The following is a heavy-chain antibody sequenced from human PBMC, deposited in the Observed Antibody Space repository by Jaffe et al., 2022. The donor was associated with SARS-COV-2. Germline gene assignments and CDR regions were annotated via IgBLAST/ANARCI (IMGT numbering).Heavy chain of an antibody. V-gene: IGHV1-46*01. CDR1: GYTFTSYY. D-gene: IGHD3-10*01. CDR3: ARDMRGAPEYYYGSGSFGY. CDR2: INPSGGST. Sequence: QVQLVQSGAEVKKPGASVKVSCKASGYTFTSYYMHWVRQAPGQGLEWMGIINPSGGSTSYAQKFQGRVTMTRDTSTSTVYMELSSLRSEDTAVYYCARDMRGAPEYYYGSGSFGYWGQGTLVTVSS. J-gene: IGHJ4*02.